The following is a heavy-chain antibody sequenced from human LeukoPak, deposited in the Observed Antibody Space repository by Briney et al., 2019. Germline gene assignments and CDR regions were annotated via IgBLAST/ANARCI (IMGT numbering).Heavy chain of an antibody. CDR1: GFTFRGFA. J-gene: IGHJ4*02. Sequence: GGSLRLSCVCSGFTFRGFAMSWVRQAPGRGLEWVSSISSSGTYIYYADSVKGRFTISRDNAKNSLYLQMNSLRAEDTAVYSCASYDILTGYEDYWGQGTLVTVSS. CDR2: ISSSGTYI. V-gene: IGHV3-21*01. D-gene: IGHD3-9*01. CDR3: ASYDILTGYEDY.